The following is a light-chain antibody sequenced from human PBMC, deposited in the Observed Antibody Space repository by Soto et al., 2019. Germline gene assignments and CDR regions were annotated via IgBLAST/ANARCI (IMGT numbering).Light chain of an antibody. Sequence: QAVVTQEPSLTVSPRGTVTLTCASSTGTVTSGHYPNWLQQKPGQAPRALIYSTDTRHSWTPARFSGSLLGGKAALTLSGVQPEEEADYYCLLYYGGAVVFGGGTKLTVL. CDR1: TGTVTSGHY. J-gene: IGLJ2*01. V-gene: IGLV7-43*01. CDR3: LLYYGGAVV. CDR2: STD.